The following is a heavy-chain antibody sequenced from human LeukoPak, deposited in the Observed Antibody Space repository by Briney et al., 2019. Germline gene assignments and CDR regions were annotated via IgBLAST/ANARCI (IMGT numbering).Heavy chain of an antibody. CDR3: AKEAKKTTYYYGSGSSLFDY. V-gene: IGHV3-23*01. Sequence: GGSLRLSCAASGFTFSSFGMSWVRQAPGKGLEWVSAISSTGGTAYYADSVKGRFTISRDNSKNTLYLQMNSLRAEDTAVYYCAKEAKKTTYYYGSGSSLFDYWGQGTLVTVSS. CDR2: ISSTGGTA. CDR1: GFTFSSFG. D-gene: IGHD3-10*01. J-gene: IGHJ4*02.